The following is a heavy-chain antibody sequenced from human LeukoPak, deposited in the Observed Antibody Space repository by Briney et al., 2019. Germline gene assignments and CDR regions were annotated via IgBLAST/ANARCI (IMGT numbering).Heavy chain of an antibody. J-gene: IGHJ4*02. CDR3: ARSGYYDSSGYFDY. D-gene: IGHD3-22*01. CDR1: GGSISSGSYY. Sequence: PSQTLSLTCTVSGGSISSGSYYWSWIRQPAGKGLEWIGRTYTSGSTNYNPSLKSRVTISVDTSKNQFSLKLSSVTAADTAVYYCARSGYYDSSGYFDYWGQGTLVTVSS. V-gene: IGHV4-61*02. CDR2: TYTSGST.